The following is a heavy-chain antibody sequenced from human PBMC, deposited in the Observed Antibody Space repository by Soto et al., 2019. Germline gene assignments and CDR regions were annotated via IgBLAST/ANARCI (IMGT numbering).Heavy chain of an antibody. CDR2: IYYSGST. J-gene: IGHJ4*02. Sequence: QVQLQESGPGLVKPSETLSLTCTVSGGSISSYYWSWIRQPPGKGLEWIGYIYYSGSTNYNPSLKSRVTISVATSKNQFSLKLSSVTAADTAVYYCARAYGDYGFDYWGQGTLVTVSS. V-gene: IGHV4-59*01. D-gene: IGHD4-17*01. CDR3: ARAYGDYGFDY. CDR1: GGSISSYY.